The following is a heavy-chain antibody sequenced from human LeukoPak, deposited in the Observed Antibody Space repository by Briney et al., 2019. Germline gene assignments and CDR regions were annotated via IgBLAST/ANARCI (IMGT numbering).Heavy chain of an antibody. V-gene: IGHV4-30-4*08. Sequence: PSETLSLTCTVSGGSISSGDYYWSCIRQPPGKGLECIGYIYYSGSTYYNPSLKSRVIISVDTSKNQFSLKLSSVTAADTAVYYCARHAPYYDFWSGYSALSGYYYMDVWGKGTTVTVSS. CDR1: GGSISSGDYY. J-gene: IGHJ6*03. CDR3: ARHAPYYDFWSGYSALSGYYYMDV. D-gene: IGHD3-3*01. CDR2: IYYSGST.